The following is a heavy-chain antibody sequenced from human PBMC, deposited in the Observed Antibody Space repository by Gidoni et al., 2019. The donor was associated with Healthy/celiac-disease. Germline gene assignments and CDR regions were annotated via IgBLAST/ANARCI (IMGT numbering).Heavy chain of an antibody. CDR2: INAGNGNT. CDR3: ARDLGGGDDY. Sequence: QVQLVQSGAEVKKPGASVKVSCKASGYTFTSYAMHWVRQAPGQRLEWMGWINAGNGNTKYSQKCQGRVTITRDTSASTAYMELSSLRSEDTAVYYCARDLGGGDDYWGQGTLVTVSS. CDR1: GYTFTSYA. J-gene: IGHJ4*02. D-gene: IGHD3-10*01. V-gene: IGHV1-3*01.